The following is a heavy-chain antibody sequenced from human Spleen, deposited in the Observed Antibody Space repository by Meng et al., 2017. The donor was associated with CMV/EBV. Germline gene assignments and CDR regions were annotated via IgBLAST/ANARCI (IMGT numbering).Heavy chain of an antibody. Sequence: GESLKISCAASGFTFSNYWMHWVRQAPGKGLVWVSRINSDGSGTSYADSVKGRFTISRDNAKNSLYLQMNSLRAEDTAVYYCARVRWRNFEYWGQGTLVTVSS. V-gene: IGHV3-74*01. CDR3: ARVRWRNFEY. CDR2: INSDGSGT. D-gene: IGHD3-16*01. CDR1: GFTFSNYW. J-gene: IGHJ4*02.